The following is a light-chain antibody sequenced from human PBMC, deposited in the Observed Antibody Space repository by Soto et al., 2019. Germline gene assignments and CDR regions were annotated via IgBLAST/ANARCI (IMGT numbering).Light chain of an antibody. J-gene: IGKJ5*01. Sequence: DVQVTQSPSSLSASVGDRVTITCRTSQIIVTYLSWYQQRPGKAPTLLIYGASTLQSGVPARFSGSGSGTDFSLTINSLQPEDSVTYYCQQTYSTPITFGRGTRLEIK. V-gene: IGKV1-39*01. CDR2: GAS. CDR1: QIIVTY. CDR3: QQTYSTPIT.